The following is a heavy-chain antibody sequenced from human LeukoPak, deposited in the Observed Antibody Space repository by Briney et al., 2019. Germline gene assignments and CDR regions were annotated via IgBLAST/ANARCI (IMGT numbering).Heavy chain of an antibody. CDR3: ARDSPAWGGSYALFDNRGVGQFDY. V-gene: IGHV3-11*04. CDR2: ISSSGSTI. J-gene: IGHJ4*02. Sequence: PGGSLRLSCAASGFIFSDYYMSWIRQAPGKGLEWVSYISSSGSTIYYADSVKGRFTISRDNAKNSLYLQMNSLRAEDTAVYYCARDSPAWGGSYALFDNRGVGQFDYWGQGTLVTVSS. D-gene: IGHD1-26*01. CDR1: GFIFSDYY.